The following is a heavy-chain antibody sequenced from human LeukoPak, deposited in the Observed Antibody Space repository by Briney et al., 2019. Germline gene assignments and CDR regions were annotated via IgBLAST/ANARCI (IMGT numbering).Heavy chain of an antibody. J-gene: IGHJ4*02. Sequence: PSETLSLTCTVSGDSTSSTSYYWGWIRQPPGKGLEWIGEIYHSGGTNYNPSLKSRVTISADKSRNQFSLKLNSVTAADTAVYYCARGSTWSDYWGQGTLVTVSS. D-gene: IGHD6-13*01. CDR3: ARGSTWSDY. CDR1: GDSTSSTSYY. V-gene: IGHV4-39*07. CDR2: IYHSGGT.